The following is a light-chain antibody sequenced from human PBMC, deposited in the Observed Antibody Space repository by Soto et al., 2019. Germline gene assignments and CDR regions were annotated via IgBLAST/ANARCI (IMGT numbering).Light chain of an antibody. V-gene: IGKV3-11*01. CDR2: DTS. J-gene: IGKJ1*01. CDR1: QSITTY. CDR3: QQRSGWPWT. Sequence: EVVLTQSPATLSLSPGERATLSCRASQSITTYLAWYQQKPGQAPRLLIYDTSNRATGIPARFSGSGSATEFTLTISSLESEDFTVYYCQQRSGWPWTFGQGTKVDSK.